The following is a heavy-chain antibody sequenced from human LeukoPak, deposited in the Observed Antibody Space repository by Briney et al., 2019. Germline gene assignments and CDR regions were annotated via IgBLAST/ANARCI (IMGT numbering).Heavy chain of an antibody. D-gene: IGHD6-19*01. J-gene: IGHJ4*02. CDR3: AKAGGLRIAVAPIDC. Sequence: GGSLRLSCVASGFIFSNYAMSWVRQAPGKGLEWVSAISGSGGSAYYADSVKGRFTISRDNPKNSFYLQMNSLRAEDTAVYYCAKAGGLRIAVAPIDCWGQGTLVTVSS. CDR1: GFIFSNYA. V-gene: IGHV3-23*01. CDR2: ISGSGGSA.